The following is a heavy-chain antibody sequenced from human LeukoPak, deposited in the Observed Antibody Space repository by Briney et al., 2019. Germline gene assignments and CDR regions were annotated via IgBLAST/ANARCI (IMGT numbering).Heavy chain of an antibody. J-gene: IGHJ4*02. D-gene: IGHD6-13*01. CDR1: GYTFTGYY. V-gene: IGHV1-2*02. Sequence: ASVKVSCKASGYTFTGYYMHWVRQAPGQGLERMGWTNPNSGGTNYAQKFQGRVTMTRDTSISTAYMELSRLRSDDTAVYYCARVVSSSWYYFDYWGQGTLVTVSS. CDR2: TNPNSGGT. CDR3: ARVVSSSWYYFDY.